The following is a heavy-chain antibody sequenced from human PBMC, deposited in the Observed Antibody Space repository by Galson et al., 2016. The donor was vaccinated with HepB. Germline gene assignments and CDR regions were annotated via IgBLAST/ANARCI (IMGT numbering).Heavy chain of an antibody. J-gene: IGHJ6*02. V-gene: IGHV3-7*01. CDR1: GFTFSSYW. CDR2: INKDANKK. Sequence: SLRLSCAASGFTFSSYWMTWVRQAPGKGLEWVANINKDANKKYYVDSVEGRFTISRDNAKNSLYLQLNSLRAEDTAVYYCQTTNYYNGLDVWGQGTTVTVSS. CDR3: QTTNYYNGLDV. D-gene: IGHD4-11*01.